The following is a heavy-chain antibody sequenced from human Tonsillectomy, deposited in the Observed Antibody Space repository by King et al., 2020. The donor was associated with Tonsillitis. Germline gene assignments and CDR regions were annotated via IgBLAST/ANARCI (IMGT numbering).Heavy chain of an antibody. CDR2: VRYDGSNE. D-gene: IGHD6-19*01. CDR3: AKEEQWRDWYFDL. CDR1: GFTFSSFG. Sequence: VQLVESGGGVVQPGGSLRLSCTASGFTFSSFGMHWVRQAPGKGLEWVAFVRYDGSNEYYEDSVKGRFTISRDNSKNTLSLQMNSLRAEDTAVYYCAKEEQWRDWYFDLWGRGTLVTVSS. V-gene: IGHV3-30*02. J-gene: IGHJ2*01.